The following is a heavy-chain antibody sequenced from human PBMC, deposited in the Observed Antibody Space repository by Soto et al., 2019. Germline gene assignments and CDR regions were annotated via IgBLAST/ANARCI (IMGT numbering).Heavy chain of an antibody. J-gene: IGHJ6*02. CDR1: GFTFSSYV. Sequence: GGSLRLSCAASGFTFSSYVMHWVRQAPGKGLEWVAVISYDGSNKYYADSVKGRFTISRDNSKNTLYLQMNSLRAEDTAVYYCLKAKGRSSNCVMDVWGQGTTVTVYS. CDR3: LKAKGRSSNCVMDV. CDR2: ISYDGSNK. V-gene: IGHV3-30*18. D-gene: IGHD6-6*01.